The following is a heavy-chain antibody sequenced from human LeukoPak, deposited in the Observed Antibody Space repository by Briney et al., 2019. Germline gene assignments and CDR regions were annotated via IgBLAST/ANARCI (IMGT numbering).Heavy chain of an antibody. Sequence: GGSLRLSCAASGFTFSSFWMSWVRQAPGKGLEWVANIHKDGSEKHYVDSVKGRITISRDNAENSVFLQMNSLRADDTAVYYCVREGGSAINWFDPWGQGTLVTVSS. CDR1: GFTFSSFW. CDR2: IHKDGSEK. D-gene: IGHD2-2*01. V-gene: IGHV3-7*03. J-gene: IGHJ5*02. CDR3: VREGGSAINWFDP.